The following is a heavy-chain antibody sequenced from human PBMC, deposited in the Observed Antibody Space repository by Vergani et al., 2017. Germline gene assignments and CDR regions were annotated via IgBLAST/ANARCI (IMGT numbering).Heavy chain of an antibody. CDR3: ARVNYYDSSGYYPLDY. CDR1: GGSISSGGYY. V-gene: IGHV4-31*03. Sequence: QVQLQESGPGLVKPSQTLSLTCTVSGGSISSGGYYWSWIRQHPGKGLEWIGYIYYSGSTYYNPSLKSRVTISVDTSKNQFSLKLSSVTAADTAVYYCARVNYYDSSGYYPLDYWGQGTLVTVSS. CDR2: IYYSGST. J-gene: IGHJ4*02. D-gene: IGHD3-22*01.